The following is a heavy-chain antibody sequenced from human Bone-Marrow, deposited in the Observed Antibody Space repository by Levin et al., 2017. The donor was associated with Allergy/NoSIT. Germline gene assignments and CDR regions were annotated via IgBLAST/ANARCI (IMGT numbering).Heavy chain of an antibody. CDR2: INHSGST. V-gene: IGHV4-34*01. Sequence: SETLSLTCAVYGGSFSGYYWSWIRQPPGKGLEWIGEINHSGSTNYNPSLKSRVTISVDTSKNQFSLKLSSVTAADTAVYYCARGGGDGDYYYYMDVWGKGTTVTVSS. CDR3: ARGGGDGDYYYYMDV. CDR1: GGSFSGYY. D-gene: IGHD4-17*01. J-gene: IGHJ6*03.